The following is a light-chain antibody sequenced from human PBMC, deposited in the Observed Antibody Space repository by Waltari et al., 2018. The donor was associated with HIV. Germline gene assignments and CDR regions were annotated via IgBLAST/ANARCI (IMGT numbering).Light chain of an antibody. Sequence: QTVVTQEPSFSVSPGGTVTLTCGLNSGSVSTSYYPSWYQQTPGQTPRTLIYNTNTRSSGVPDRFSGSILGNKAALTITGAQADDESDYYCVLYMGGGIWVFGGGTKVTVL. CDR1: SGSVSTSYY. V-gene: IGLV8-61*01. CDR3: VLYMGGGIWV. J-gene: IGLJ3*02. CDR2: NTN.